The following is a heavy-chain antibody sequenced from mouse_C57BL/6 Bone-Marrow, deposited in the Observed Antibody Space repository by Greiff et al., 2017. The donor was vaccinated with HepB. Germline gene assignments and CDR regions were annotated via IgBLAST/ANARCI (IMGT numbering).Heavy chain of an antibody. Sequence: EVKLMESGGGLVTPGGSLKLSCAASGFTFSDYGMHWVRQAPEQGLEWVAYISSGRSTIYYADTVQGRFTISRDNAKNTQVLQMTSLRSEDTAGYYCGRSDGSDYWGQGTTLTVSS. J-gene: IGHJ2*01. CDR1: GFTFSDYG. CDR2: ISSGRSTI. D-gene: IGHD1-1*01. CDR3: GRSDGSDY. V-gene: IGHV5-17*01.